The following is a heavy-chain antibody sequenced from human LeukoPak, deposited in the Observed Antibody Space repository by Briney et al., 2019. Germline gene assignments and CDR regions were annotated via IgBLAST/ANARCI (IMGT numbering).Heavy chain of an antibody. J-gene: IGHJ4*02. CDR1: LDSTTSNF. Sequence: SDTLSLTCTVSLDSTTSNFWSWVRQPPGKGLEWIGEIHRSGSPNYNPSLQSRVTISIDRSRNQIVLELSSVTAADTAVYYCAREILGGFNPGAYWGQRTLVTVSS. CDR2: IHRSGSP. D-gene: IGHD1-14*01. CDR3: AREILGGFNPGAY. V-gene: IGHV4-4*02.